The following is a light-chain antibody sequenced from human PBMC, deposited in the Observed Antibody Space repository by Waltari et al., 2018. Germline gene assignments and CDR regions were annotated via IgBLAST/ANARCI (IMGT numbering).Light chain of an antibody. CDR2: KDS. Sequence: SYELTQPPSVSVSPGQTASITCSGAKLGDQYACWYQQKPGQPPLLVIYKDSKRPSGIPERFSGSNSGNTATLTISGTQAMDEADYYCQAWDSSNVVFGGGTKLTVL. CDR1: KLGDQY. CDR3: QAWDSSNVV. J-gene: IGLJ2*01. V-gene: IGLV3-1*01.